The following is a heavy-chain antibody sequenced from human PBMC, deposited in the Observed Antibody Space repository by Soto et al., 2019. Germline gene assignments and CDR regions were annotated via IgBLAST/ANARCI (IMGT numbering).Heavy chain of an antibody. CDR2: IIPILGIA. V-gene: IGHV1-69*08. CDR1: GGTFSSYT. J-gene: IGHJ6*03. CDR3: ARDYCSSTSCYASYYYYYMDV. Sequence: QVRLVQSGAEVKKPGSSVKVSCKASGGTFSSYTISWVRQAPGQGLEWMGRIIPILGIANYAQKFQGRVTITADKSTSTAYMELSSLRSEDTAVYYCARDYCSSTSCYASYYYYYMDVWGKGTTVTVSS. D-gene: IGHD2-2*01.